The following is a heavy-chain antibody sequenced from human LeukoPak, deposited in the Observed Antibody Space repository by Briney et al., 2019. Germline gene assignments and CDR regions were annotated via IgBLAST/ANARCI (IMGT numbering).Heavy chain of an antibody. V-gene: IGHV4-61*02. Sequence: TSETLSLTCTVSGGSISSGLYYWSWIRQPAGKGLEWIGRIYNSGSPKYNPSLKSRVTISVVTSKNQFSLKLTSVTAADTAVYYCASSSWLRDANFDSWGQGTLVTVSS. CDR2: IYNSGSP. D-gene: IGHD6-13*01. CDR1: GGSISSGLYY. CDR3: ASSSWLRDANFDS. J-gene: IGHJ4*02.